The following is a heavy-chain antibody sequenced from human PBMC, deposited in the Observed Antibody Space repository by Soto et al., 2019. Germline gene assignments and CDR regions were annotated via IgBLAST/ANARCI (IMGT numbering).Heavy chain of an antibody. Sequence: QVQLVQSGAEVKKPGASVKVSCKASGYTFTRSGISWVRQAPGQGPEWRGWISSYNGDTNYAQTFQGRGTMTTDTSTSTAYRELRSLRSDDTAVYYCAREGVAPYYCYGMDVWGQGTPVTVSS. J-gene: IGHJ6*02. V-gene: IGHV1-18*01. CDR2: ISSYNGDT. CDR1: GYTFTRSG. D-gene: IGHD5-12*01. CDR3: AREGVAPYYCYGMDV.